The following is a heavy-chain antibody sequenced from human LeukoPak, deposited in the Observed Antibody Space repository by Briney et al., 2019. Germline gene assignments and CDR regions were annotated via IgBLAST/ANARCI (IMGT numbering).Heavy chain of an antibody. CDR3: ATLGYCSSTSYYS. V-gene: IGHV4-39*01. D-gene: IGHD2-2*02. CDR1: GGSISSSSYY. J-gene: IGHJ4*02. CDR2: IFYSGST. Sequence: TSETLSLTCTVSGGSISSSSYYWGWIRQPPGKGLEWIGSIFYSGSTYYNPSLKSRVTISVDTSKNQFSLRLSSVTAADTAVYYCATLGYCSSTSYYSWGQGTLVTVSS.